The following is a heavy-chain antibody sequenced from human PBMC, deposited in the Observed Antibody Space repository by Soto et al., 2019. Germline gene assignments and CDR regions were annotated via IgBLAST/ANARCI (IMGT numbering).Heavy chain of an antibody. CDR1: GGSIGSYY. Sequence: SETLSLTCTVSGGSIGSYYRSWIRQPPGKGLEWIGYIYYSGSTNYNPSLKSRVTISVDTSKNQFSLKLSSVTAADTAVYYCARDFDYWGQGTLVTVSS. CDR3: ARDFDY. V-gene: IGHV4-59*01. CDR2: IYYSGST. J-gene: IGHJ4*02.